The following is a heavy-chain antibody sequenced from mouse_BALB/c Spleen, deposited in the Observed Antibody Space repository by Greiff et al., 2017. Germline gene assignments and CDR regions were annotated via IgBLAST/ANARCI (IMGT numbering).Heavy chain of an antibody. CDR2: INPSSGYT. V-gene: IGHV1-4*02. CDR3: ARYGNYGGFYAMDY. J-gene: IGHJ4*01. CDR1: GYTFTSYT. D-gene: IGHD2-1*01. Sequence: QVQLQQSAAELARPGASVKMSCKASGYTFTSYTMHWVKQRPGQGLEWIGYINPSSGYTEYNQKFKDKTTLTADKSSSTAYMQLSSLTSEDSAVYYCARYGNYGGFYAMDYWGQGTSVTVSS.